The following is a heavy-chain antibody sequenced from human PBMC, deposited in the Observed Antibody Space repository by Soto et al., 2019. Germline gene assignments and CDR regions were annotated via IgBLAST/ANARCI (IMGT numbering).Heavy chain of an antibody. D-gene: IGHD5-18*01. J-gene: IGHJ4*02. CDR3: ARDNSGYSYGCLGY. V-gene: IGHV1-69*13. CDR2: IIPIFGTA. Sequence: GASVKVSCKASGGTFSSYAISWVRQAPGQGLEWMGGIIPIFGTANYAQKFQGRVTITADESTSTAYMELSSLRSEDTAVYYCARDNSGYSYGCLGYWGQGTLVTVSS. CDR1: GGTFSSYA.